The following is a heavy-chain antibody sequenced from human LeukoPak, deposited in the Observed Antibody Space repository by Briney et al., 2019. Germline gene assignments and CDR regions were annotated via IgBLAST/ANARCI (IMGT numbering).Heavy chain of an antibody. J-gene: IGHJ4*02. D-gene: IGHD2-2*01. V-gene: IGHV1-2*02. CDR3: ARDYCSSTSCYDRGELDY. CDR2: INPNSGGT. Sequence: GASVKVSCKASGYTFTGYYMHWVRQAPGQGLEWMGWINPNSGGTNYAQKFQGRVTMTRDTSISTAYMELSRLSSDDTAVYYCARDYCSSTSCYDRGELDYWGQGTLVTDSS. CDR1: GYTFTGYY.